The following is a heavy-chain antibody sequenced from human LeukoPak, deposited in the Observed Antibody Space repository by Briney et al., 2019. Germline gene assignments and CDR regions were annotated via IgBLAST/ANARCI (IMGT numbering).Heavy chain of an antibody. D-gene: IGHD2-2*02. V-gene: IGHV1-69*05. CDR1: GYTFTSYG. Sequence: ASVKVSCKASGYTFTSYGISWVRQAPGQGLEWMGGIIPIFGTANYAQKFQGRVTITTDESTSTAYMELSSLRSEDTAVYYCAREVVVVPADINWFDPWGQGTLVTVSS. CDR3: AREVVVVPADINWFDP. J-gene: IGHJ5*02. CDR2: IIPIFGTA.